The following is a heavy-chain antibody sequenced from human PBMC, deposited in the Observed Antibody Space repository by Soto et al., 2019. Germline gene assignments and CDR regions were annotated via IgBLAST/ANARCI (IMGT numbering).Heavy chain of an antibody. V-gene: IGHV3-49*03. Sequence: EVQLVESGGGLVQPGRSLRLSCTASGFRFGDFAMSWIRHAPGKGLEWVGFIRSKVFGGTTDYAASVRGRFTISRDDSRSIAYLHMNSLKTEDTAVYYCTIRSYSSYDYEGEFDYWGQGTLVTVSS. CDR2: IRSKVFGGTT. CDR3: TIRSYSSYDYEGEFDY. CDR1: GFRFGDFA. J-gene: IGHJ4*02. D-gene: IGHD5-12*01.